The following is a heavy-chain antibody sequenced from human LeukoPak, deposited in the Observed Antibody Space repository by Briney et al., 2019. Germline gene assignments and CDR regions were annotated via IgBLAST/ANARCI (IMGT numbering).Heavy chain of an antibody. J-gene: IGHJ4*02. V-gene: IGHV3-30-3*01. Sequence: PGGSLRLSCAASGFTFSSYAMPWVRQAPGKGLEWVAVISYDGSNKYYADSVKGRFTISRDNSKNTLYLQMNSLRAEDTAVYYCAREGYGRSAYYFDYWGQGTLVTVSS. CDR2: ISYDGSNK. CDR3: AREGYGRSAYYFDY. CDR1: GFTFSSYA. D-gene: IGHD5-18*01.